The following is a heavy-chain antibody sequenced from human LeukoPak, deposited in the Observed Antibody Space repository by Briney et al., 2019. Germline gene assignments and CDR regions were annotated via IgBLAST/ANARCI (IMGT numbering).Heavy chain of an antibody. D-gene: IGHD4-23*01. CDR2: INTNSGGT. CDR1: GYTFTTYY. J-gene: IGHJ4*02. CDR3: ATDYGGNSVRSWGGVY. V-gene: IGHV1-2*02. Sequence: ASVKVSCKASGYTFTTYYMHWVRQAPGQGLEWMGWINTNSGGTNYAQKFQGRVTMTRDTSISTAYMELSRLRSDDTAVYYCATDYGGNSVRSWGGVYWGQGTLVTVS.